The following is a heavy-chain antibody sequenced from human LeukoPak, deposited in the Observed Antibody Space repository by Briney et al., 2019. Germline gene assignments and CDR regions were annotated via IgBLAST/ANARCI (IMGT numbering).Heavy chain of an antibody. CDR2: IYSSGST. CDR1: GGSISSYY. CDR3: ARVGQDSTGYYRIFDY. J-gene: IGHJ4*02. Sequence: SETLSLTCTVSGGSISSYYWSWIRQPAGKGLEWIGRIYSSGSTNYNPSLMSRVTISVDKSKNQFSLKLTSVTAADTAVYYCARVGQDSTGYYRIFDYWGQETLVTVSS. D-gene: IGHD3-22*01. V-gene: IGHV4-4*07.